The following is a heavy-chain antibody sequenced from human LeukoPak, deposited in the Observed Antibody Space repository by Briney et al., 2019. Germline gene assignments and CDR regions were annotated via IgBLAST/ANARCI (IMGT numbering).Heavy chain of an antibody. J-gene: IGHJ4*02. CDR2: IYTSGST. CDR1: GGSISSYY. CDR3: ANRRYCGSISCYDY. V-gene: IGHV4-4*07. Sequence: SETLSLTCTVSGGSISSYYWSWIRQPAGKGLEWIGRIYTSGSTNYNPSLTTRVTMSVDTSKTQITLRLTSVTAADTAVYYCANRRYCGSISCYDYWGQGTLVTVSS. D-gene: IGHD2-2*01.